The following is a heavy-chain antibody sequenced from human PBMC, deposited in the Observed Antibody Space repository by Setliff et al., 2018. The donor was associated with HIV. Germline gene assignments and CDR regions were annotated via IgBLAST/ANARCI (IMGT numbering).Heavy chain of an antibody. V-gene: IGHV1-2*06. CDR2: INPDNSLT. CDR3: ARNKIGWDTYSVVNYFDP. Sequence: ASVKVSCKASGYKFTGHYVHWVRQAPGQGLQWMGRINPDNSLTTYAEYFEGRVTLTRDTSTNTAYMELRRLRSDDTAIYFCARNKIGWDTYSVVNYFDPWGQGTLVTAPQ. J-gene: IGHJ5*02. D-gene: IGHD2-21*01. CDR1: GYKFTGHY.